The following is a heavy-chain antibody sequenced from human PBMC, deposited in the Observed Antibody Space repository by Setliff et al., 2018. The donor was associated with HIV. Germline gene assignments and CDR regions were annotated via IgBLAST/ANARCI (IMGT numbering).Heavy chain of an antibody. J-gene: IGHJ4*02. V-gene: IGHV3-30*02. CDR1: GFTFRNYG. CDR2: IRHDGGET. Sequence: GGSLRLSCAASGFTFRNYGMHWVRQAPGKGLEWVAFIRHDGGETYFADSMKGRFTISRDNAKNSLYLQMKSLRVEDTAVYYCASPYYDFVWGSYQPDYWGQGTLVTVSS. CDR3: ASPYYDFVWGSYQPDY. D-gene: IGHD3-16*02.